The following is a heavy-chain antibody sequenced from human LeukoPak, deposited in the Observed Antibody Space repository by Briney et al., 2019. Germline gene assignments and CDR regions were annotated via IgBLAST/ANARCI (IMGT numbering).Heavy chain of an antibody. CDR2: FYNRGTT. Sequence: PSETLSLTCTVSGGSISGYYWGWIRQPPGKGLEWMGYFYNRGTTNYNPSLKSRITMSVDTSKNQFSLKLTSVTAADTAVYYCARDFKYYGSSGYYAFDIWGRGTMVTVSS. J-gene: IGHJ3*02. CDR1: GGSISGYY. CDR3: ARDFKYYGSSGYYAFDI. V-gene: IGHV4-59*01. D-gene: IGHD3-22*01.